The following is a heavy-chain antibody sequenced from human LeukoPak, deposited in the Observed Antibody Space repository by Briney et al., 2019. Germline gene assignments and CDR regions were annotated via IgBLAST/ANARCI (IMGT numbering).Heavy chain of an antibody. J-gene: IGHJ4*02. V-gene: IGHV3-7*01. CDR3: ARDHVVNGLVFDY. CDR1: GFTFNRHW. CDR2: INQDGSER. D-gene: IGHD2-15*01. Sequence: GGSLRLSCAASGFTFNRHWMSWVRQAPGKGLEWVANINQDGSERQYVDSVKGRFTISSDNAKNSMYLQMNSLNVEDTAIYFCARDHVVNGLVFDYWGQGILVTVS.